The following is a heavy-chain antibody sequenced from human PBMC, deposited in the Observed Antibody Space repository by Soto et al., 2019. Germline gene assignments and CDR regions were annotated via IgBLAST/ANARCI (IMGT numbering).Heavy chain of an antibody. Sequence: GESLKISCAASGFTFSSYWMHLVRQAPGQGLVWVSRINSDGSSPIYEDSVKGRFTISRDNAKNTLYLQMNSLRAVDKAVNDCERGVTNDYYYMDVWGKGTTVTVSS. CDR2: INSDGSSP. V-gene: IGHV3-74*01. CDR1: GFTFSSYW. D-gene: IGHD2-21*02. J-gene: IGHJ6*03. CDR3: ERGVTNDYYYMDV.